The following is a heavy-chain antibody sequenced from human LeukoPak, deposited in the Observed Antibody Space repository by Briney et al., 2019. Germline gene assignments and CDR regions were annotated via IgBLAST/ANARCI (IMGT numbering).Heavy chain of an antibody. CDR1: GFTFSSYA. Sequence: AGGSLRLSCAASGFTFSSYAMSWVRQAPGKGLEWVSTISGSGVSTYYADSVKGRFTISRDNSKNTLYLQMNSLRAEDTAVYYCAKMYGDLPLGLHYWGQGTLVTVSS. D-gene: IGHD4-17*01. CDR2: ISGSGVST. CDR3: AKMYGDLPLGLHY. V-gene: IGHV3-23*01. J-gene: IGHJ4*02.